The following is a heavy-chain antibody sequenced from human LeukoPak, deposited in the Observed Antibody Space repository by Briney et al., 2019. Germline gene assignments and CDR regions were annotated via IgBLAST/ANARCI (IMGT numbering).Heavy chain of an antibody. V-gene: IGHV5-51*01. CDR1: GYTFHSYW. CDR2: IYPGDSDT. Sequence: GESLKISCKGSGYTFHSYWIAWVRQMPGKGLEWMGIIYPGDSDTRYSPSFQGQVTISADKSISTAYLQWSSLKASDTAMYYCARHGNDYGDSRVDYWGQGTLVTVSS. J-gene: IGHJ4*02. CDR3: ARHGNDYGDSRVDY. D-gene: IGHD4-17*01.